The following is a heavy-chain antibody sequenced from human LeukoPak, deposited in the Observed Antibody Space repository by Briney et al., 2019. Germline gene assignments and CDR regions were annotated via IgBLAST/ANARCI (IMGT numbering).Heavy chain of an antibody. D-gene: IGHD3-10*01. Sequence: GGSLRLSCAASGFTFSSYSMNWVRQAPGKGLEWVSYISSSSSTIYYADSVKGRFTISRDNAKNSLYLQMNSLRAEDTAAYYCARTRLGNYYGSGSYYPDAFDIWGQGTMVTVSS. V-gene: IGHV3-48*01. J-gene: IGHJ3*02. CDR1: GFTFSSYS. CDR3: ARTRLGNYYGSGSYYPDAFDI. CDR2: ISSSSSTI.